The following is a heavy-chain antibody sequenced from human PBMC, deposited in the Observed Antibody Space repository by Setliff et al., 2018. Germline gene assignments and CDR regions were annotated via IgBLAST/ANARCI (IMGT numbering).Heavy chain of an antibody. D-gene: IGHD2-2*01. Sequence: GESLTISCAASGFTFGDHFMDWVRQPPGKGLEWVGRIKNKVNTFSTQYAASVNGRFSISRDDSKSSLYLQMNSLKSEDTAVYYCARVGYCDGPTCYPFDDWGPGTLVTVSS. J-gene: IGHJ4*02. CDR2: IKNKVNTFST. V-gene: IGHV3-72*01. CDR1: GFTFGDHF. CDR3: ARVGYCDGPTCYPFDD.